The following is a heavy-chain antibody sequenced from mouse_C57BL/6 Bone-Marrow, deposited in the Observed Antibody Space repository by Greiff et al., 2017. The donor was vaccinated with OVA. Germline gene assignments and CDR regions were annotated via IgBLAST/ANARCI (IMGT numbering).Heavy chain of an antibody. CDR3: AMWAYGNYLLDY. CDR1: GYTFTDYY. CDR2: IFPGSGST. V-gene: IGHV1-75*01. J-gene: IGHJ2*01. D-gene: IGHD2-1*01. Sequence: QVQLKESGPELVKPGASVKISCKASGYTFTDYYINWVKQRPGQGLEWIGWIFPGSGSTYYNEKFKGKATLTVDKSSSTAYMLLSSLTSEDSAVYFCAMWAYGNYLLDYWGQGTTLTVSS.